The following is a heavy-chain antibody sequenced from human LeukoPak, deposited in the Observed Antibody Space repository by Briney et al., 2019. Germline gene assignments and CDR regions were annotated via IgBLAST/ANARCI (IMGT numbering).Heavy chain of an antibody. D-gene: IGHD1-14*01. V-gene: IGHV4-59*01. Sequence: SETLSLTCAVSGGSINSDYWSWIRQPPGKGLEWIGYIFYRGSTIYNPSLKSRVTMSVDRSKSQFSLTLSSVTAADTAVYYCARGLETPTGARFDPWGQGTLATVSS. J-gene: IGHJ5*02. CDR3: ARGLETPTGARFDP. CDR1: GGSINSDY. CDR2: IFYRGST.